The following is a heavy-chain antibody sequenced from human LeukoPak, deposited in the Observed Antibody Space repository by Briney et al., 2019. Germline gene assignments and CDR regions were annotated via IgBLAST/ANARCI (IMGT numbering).Heavy chain of an antibody. Sequence: SETLSLTCTVSGGSISSGSYYWSWIRQPAGKGLEWIGRIYTSGSTNYNPSLKSRVTISVDTSKNQFSLKLSSVTAADTAVYYCASVHNSRTYWFDPWGQGTLVTVSS. CDR3: ASVHNSRTYWFDP. V-gene: IGHV4-61*02. J-gene: IGHJ5*02. CDR2: IYTSGST. CDR1: GGSISSGSYY. D-gene: IGHD6-13*01.